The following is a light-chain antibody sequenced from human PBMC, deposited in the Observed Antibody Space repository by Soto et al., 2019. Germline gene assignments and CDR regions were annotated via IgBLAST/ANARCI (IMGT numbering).Light chain of an antibody. CDR2: VVT. V-gene: IGLV2-14*03. Sequence: QSALTQPASVSGSPGQSITISCTGTSSDIGGYNFVSWYQQHPGKAPKLIIYVVTDRPSGVSNRFSGSKSGNTASLTISGLQAEDEAYYYCSSYTISITRVFGTGTKLTVL. J-gene: IGLJ1*01. CDR3: SSYTISITRV. CDR1: SSDIGGYNF.